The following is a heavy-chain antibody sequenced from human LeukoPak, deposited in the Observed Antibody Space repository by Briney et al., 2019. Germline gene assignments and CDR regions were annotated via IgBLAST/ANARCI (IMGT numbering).Heavy chain of an antibody. Sequence: ASVKVSCKASGYTFTSYYMHWVRQAPGQGLEWMGIINPSGGSTSYAQKFQGRVTMTRDTSTSTVYMELRSLRAEDTAVYYCAPMIVGALDYWGQGTMVTVSS. V-gene: IGHV1-46*01. CDR3: APMIVGALDY. J-gene: IGHJ4*02. CDR2: INPSGGST. D-gene: IGHD3-22*01. CDR1: GYTFTSYY.